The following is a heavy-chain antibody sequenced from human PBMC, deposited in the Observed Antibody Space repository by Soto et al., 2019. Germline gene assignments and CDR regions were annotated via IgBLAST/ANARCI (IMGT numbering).Heavy chain of an antibody. D-gene: IGHD3-22*01. CDR1: GFTFSSYA. Sequence: RGVLRLSCAASGFTFSSYAMHWVRQAPGKGLEWVAVISYDGSNKYYTDSVKGRFTISRDNSKNTLYLQMNSLRAEDTAVYYCARELVYYYDSSGYLDYWGQGTLVTVSS. J-gene: IGHJ4*02. V-gene: IGHV3-30-3*01. CDR2: ISYDGSNK. CDR3: ARELVYYYDSSGYLDY.